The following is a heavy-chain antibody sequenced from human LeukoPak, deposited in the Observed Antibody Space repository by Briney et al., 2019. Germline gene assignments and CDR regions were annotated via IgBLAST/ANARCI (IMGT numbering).Heavy chain of an antibody. J-gene: IGHJ3*02. CDR2: IRYDGSNK. V-gene: IGHV3-30*02. CDR3: ARGWEDIVLMRDAFDI. Sequence: GGSLRLSCAASGFTFSSYGMHWVRQAPGKGLEWVAFIRYDGSNKYYADSVKGRFTISRDNSKNTLYLQMNSLRAEDTAVYYCARGWEDIVLMRDAFDIWGQGTMVTVSS. D-gene: IGHD2-8*01. CDR1: GFTFSSYG.